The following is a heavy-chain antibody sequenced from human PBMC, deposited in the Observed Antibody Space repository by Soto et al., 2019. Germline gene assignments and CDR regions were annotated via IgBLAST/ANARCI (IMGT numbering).Heavy chain of an antibody. CDR3: ARDHYDFWSGYSRSLYYYGMDV. J-gene: IGHJ6*02. CDR2: ISAYNGNT. D-gene: IGHD3-3*01. CDR1: GYTFTSYG. V-gene: IGHV1-18*01. Sequence: ASVKVSCKASGYTFTSYGISWVRQAPGQGLEWMGWISAYNGNTNYAQKLRGRVTMTTDTSTSTAYMELRSLRSDDTAVYYCARDHYDFWSGYSRSLYYYGMDVWGQGTTVTVSS.